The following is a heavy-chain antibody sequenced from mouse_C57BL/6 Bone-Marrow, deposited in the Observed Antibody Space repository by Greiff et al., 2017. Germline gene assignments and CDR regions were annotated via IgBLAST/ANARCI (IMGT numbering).Heavy chain of an antibody. CDR2: ILPGSGST. Sequence: QVQLQQSGAELMKPGASVKLSCKATGYTFPGYWIEWVKQRPGHGLAWIGEILPGSGSTNYNEKFKGKATFTAATSSTPAYMQRSSLTTDDSAIYYCSRDDYYGSHWYFDVWGTGTTVTVSS. J-gene: IGHJ1*03. V-gene: IGHV1-9*01. CDR3: SRDDYYGSHWYFDV. CDR1: GYTFPGYW. D-gene: IGHD1-1*01.